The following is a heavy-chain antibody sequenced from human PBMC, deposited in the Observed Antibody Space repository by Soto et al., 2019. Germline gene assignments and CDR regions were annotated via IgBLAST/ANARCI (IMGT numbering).Heavy chain of an antibody. V-gene: IGHV3-53*01. Sequence: EVQLVESGGGLIQPGGSLRLSCAASGFTVSSNYMSWVRQAPGKGLEWVSVIYSGGSTYYADSVKGRFTISRDNSKNTLYLQMNSLRAEDTAVYYCARDQRNHYGSGSCLDYWGQGTLVTVSS. CDR3: ARDQRNHYGSGSCLDY. D-gene: IGHD3-10*01. CDR1: GFTVSSNY. J-gene: IGHJ4*02. CDR2: IYSGGST.